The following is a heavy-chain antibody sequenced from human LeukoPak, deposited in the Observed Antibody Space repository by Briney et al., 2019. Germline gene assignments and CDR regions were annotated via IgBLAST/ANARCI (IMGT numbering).Heavy chain of an antibody. Sequence: PGGSLRLSCAASGFTFSSYSMNWVRQAPGKGLEWVSSISSSSSYIYYADSVKGRFTISRDNAKNSLYLQMNSLRAEDTAVYYCARGRKVPSIAVRPSYYMDVWGKGTSVTVSS. CDR3: ARGRKVPSIAVRPSYYMDV. CDR2: ISSSSSYI. D-gene: IGHD6-6*01. CDR1: GFTFSSYS. V-gene: IGHV3-21*01. J-gene: IGHJ6*03.